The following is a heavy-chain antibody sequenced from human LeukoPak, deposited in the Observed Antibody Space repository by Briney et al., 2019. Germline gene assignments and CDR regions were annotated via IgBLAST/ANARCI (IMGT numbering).Heavy chain of an antibody. CDR2: ISGSGGST. Sequence: GGSLRLSCAASGFTFSSYAMSWVRQAPGKGLEWVSAISGSGGSTYYADSVKGRFTISRDNSKNTLYLQMNSLRAEDTAVYYCAKARDLYSSGWYYFDYWGQGTLVTVSS. V-gene: IGHV3-23*01. J-gene: IGHJ4*02. CDR1: GFTFSSYA. D-gene: IGHD6-19*01. CDR3: AKARDLYSSGWYYFDY.